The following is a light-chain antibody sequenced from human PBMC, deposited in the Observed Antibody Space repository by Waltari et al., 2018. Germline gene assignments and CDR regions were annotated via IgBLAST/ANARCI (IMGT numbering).Light chain of an antibody. CDR3: CSYAGSSTLRV. CDR1: SSDVGGYNY. J-gene: IGLJ1*01. V-gene: IGLV2-23*02. Sequence: QSALTQPASVSGSPGQSITISCTGTSSDVGGYNYVSWYQQHPGKAPKLMIYDVSKRPSGVSNRSSGSKSGNTASLTISGLQAEDEADYYCCSYAGSSTLRVFGTGTKVTVL. CDR2: DVS.